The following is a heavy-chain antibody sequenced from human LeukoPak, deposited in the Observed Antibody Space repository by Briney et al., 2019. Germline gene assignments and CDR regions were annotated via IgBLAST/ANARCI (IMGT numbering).Heavy chain of an antibody. Sequence: SETLSLTCTVSGGSISSSSYYWGWIRQPPGKGLGWIGSIYYSGSTYYNPSLKSRVTISVDTSKNQFSLKLSSVTAADTAVYYCARLPPPYYYDSSGYGSDYWGQGTLVTVSS. CDR2: IYYSGST. D-gene: IGHD3-22*01. CDR3: ARLPPPYYYDSSGYGSDY. CDR1: GGSISSSSYY. J-gene: IGHJ4*02. V-gene: IGHV4-39*01.